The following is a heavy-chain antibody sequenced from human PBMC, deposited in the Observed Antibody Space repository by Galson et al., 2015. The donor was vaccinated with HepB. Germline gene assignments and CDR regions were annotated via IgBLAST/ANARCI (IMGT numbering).Heavy chain of an antibody. D-gene: IGHD1-1*01. CDR3: MNWHS. J-gene: IGHJ4*02. CDR1: GFSFSTSW. CDR2: INTDGSER. V-gene: IGHV3-7*01. Sequence: SLRLSCAASGFSFSTSWMTWVRQAPGKGPAWVAAINTDGSERFYADSVKGRFVVSRDNGKNSLYLQMNSLRAEDTAVYSCMNWHSWGQGTLVTVSS.